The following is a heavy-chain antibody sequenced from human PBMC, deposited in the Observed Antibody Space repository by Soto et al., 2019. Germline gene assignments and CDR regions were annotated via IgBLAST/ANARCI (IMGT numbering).Heavy chain of an antibody. J-gene: IGHJ5*02. CDR2: ISGSGGST. Sequence: PGGSLRLSCAASGFTFSSYAMSWVRQAPGEGLEWVSAISGSGGSTYYADSVKGRFTISRDNSKNTLYLQMNSLRAEDTVVYYCAKDRSGAAAKYNWFDPWGQGTLVTVSS. V-gene: IGHV3-23*01. CDR1: GFTFSSYA. D-gene: IGHD6-13*01. CDR3: AKDRSGAAAKYNWFDP.